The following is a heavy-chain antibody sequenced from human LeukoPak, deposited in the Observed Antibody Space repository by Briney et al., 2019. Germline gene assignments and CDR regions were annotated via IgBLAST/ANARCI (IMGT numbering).Heavy chain of an antibody. D-gene: IGHD3-22*01. CDR2: INHSGST. V-gene: IGHV4-34*01. Sequence: SETLSLTCAVYGGSLSGFYWSWIRQPPGKGLEWIGEINHSGSTNYNPSLKSRVTMSMDTSKKQLSLRVTSVTAADTAVYYCARASSYDSVTRYDPAWFGPWGQGTLDTVSS. CDR1: GGSLSGFY. CDR3: ARASSYDSVTRYDPAWFGP. J-gene: IGHJ5*02.